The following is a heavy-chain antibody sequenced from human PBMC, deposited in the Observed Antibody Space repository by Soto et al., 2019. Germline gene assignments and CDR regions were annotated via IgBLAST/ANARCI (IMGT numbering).Heavy chain of an antibody. J-gene: IGHJ4*02. Sequence: GGSLRLSCAASGFTFSSYSMNWVRQAPGKGLEWVSYISSSSSTIYYADSVKGRFTISRDNAKNSLYLQMNSLRDEDTAVYYCARVSEPIVVVPAANDYWGQGTLVTVSS. D-gene: IGHD2-2*01. CDR2: ISSSSSTI. CDR1: GFTFSSYS. V-gene: IGHV3-48*02. CDR3: ARVSEPIVVVPAANDY.